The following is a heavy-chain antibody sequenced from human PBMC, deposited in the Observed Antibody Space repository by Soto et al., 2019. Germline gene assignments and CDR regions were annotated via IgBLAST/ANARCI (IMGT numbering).Heavy chain of an antibody. CDR3: ARLGAVGAAAGRYYYYGMDV. J-gene: IGHJ6*02. Sequence: SETLSLTCTISGGSISSSSYYWGWIRQPPGKGLEWIGSIYYSGSTYYNPSLKSRVTISVDTSKNQFSLKLSSVTAADTAVYYCARLGAVGAAAGRYYYYGMDVWGQGTTVTVSS. D-gene: IGHD6-13*01. CDR2: IYYSGST. CDR1: GGSISSSSYY. V-gene: IGHV4-39*01.